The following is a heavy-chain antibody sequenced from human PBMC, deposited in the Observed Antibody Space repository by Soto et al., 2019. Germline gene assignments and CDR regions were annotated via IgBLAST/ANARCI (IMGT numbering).Heavy chain of an antibody. Sequence: EVQVVESGGGLIQPGRSLRLSCAASGFTVSSTYMSWVRQAPGKGLEWISIIYSGGSTFYADSVKGRFTISRDNSKNTLYLQMNSLSAEDTAVYYCARGVPITPGTFDSRGQGTLVTVSS. CDR3: ARGVPITPGTFDS. V-gene: IGHV3-53*01. D-gene: IGHD5-12*01. CDR1: GFTVSSTY. J-gene: IGHJ4*02. CDR2: IYSGGST.